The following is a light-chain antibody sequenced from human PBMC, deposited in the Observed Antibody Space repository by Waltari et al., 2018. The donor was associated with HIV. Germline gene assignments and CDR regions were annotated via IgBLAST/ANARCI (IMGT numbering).Light chain of an antibody. J-gene: IGLJ3*02. V-gene: IGLV4-69*01. Sequence: QIILTQSPSASASPGASVKPTCTLTTEHSNFALPCLQQQPEKGPRYLMKLNSDGSHTKGDGIPDRFSGSSSGAERYLSISSLHSDDEADYYCQTWGMGIVVFGGGTKLTVL. CDR2: LNSDGSH. CDR1: TEHSNFA. CDR3: QTWGMGIVV.